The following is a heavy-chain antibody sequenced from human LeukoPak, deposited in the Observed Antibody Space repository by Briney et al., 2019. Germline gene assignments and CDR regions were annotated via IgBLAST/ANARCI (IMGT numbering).Heavy chain of an antibody. D-gene: IGHD6-13*01. Sequence: ASVKVSCKASGYTFTSYAMNWVRQAPGQGLEWMGWINTNTGNPTYAQGFTGRFVFSLDTSVSTAYLQISSLKVEDTAVYYCAREYSSSWYVPSAWNYYGMDVWGQGTTVTVSS. V-gene: IGHV7-4-1*02. J-gene: IGHJ6*02. CDR3: AREYSSSWYVPSAWNYYGMDV. CDR2: INTNTGNP. CDR1: GYTFTSYA.